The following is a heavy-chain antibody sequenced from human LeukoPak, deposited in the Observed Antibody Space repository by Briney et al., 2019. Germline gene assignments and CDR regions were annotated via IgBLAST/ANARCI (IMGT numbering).Heavy chain of an antibody. CDR3: ARDLFGSYYFDY. Sequence: GGSLRLSCSASGFTFSSYGMHWVRQAPGKGLEWVAVIWYDGSNKYYADSVKGRFTISRDNSKNTLYLQMNSLRAEDTAMYYCARDLFGSYYFDYWGQGTLVTVSS. D-gene: IGHD3-10*01. CDR1: GFTFSSYG. CDR2: IWYDGSNK. J-gene: IGHJ4*02. V-gene: IGHV3-33*08.